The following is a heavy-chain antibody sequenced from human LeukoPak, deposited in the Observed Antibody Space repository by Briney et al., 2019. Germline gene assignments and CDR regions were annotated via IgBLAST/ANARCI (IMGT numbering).Heavy chain of an antibody. CDR3: ARLLPASRHYFDY. V-gene: IGHV3-53*01. D-gene: IGHD6-6*01. J-gene: IGHJ4*02. CDR1: GLTVSSEY. CDR2: IYGAGAT. Sequence: PGGSLRLSCAAYGLTVSSEYLAWVRQAPGKGLEWISVIYGAGATYYAASVEGRFTISRDTYNNALYLQMNSLRVEDTAVYHCARLLPASRHYFDYWGRGTPVTVSS.